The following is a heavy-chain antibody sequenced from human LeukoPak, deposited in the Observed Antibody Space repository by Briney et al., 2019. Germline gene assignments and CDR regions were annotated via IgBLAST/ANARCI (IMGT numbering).Heavy chain of an antibody. CDR3: ARDRDPGEGYFDY. J-gene: IGHJ4*02. Sequence: SETLSLTCTVSGGSISSYYWSWIRQPPGKGLEWTGYIYYSGSTNYNPSLKSRVTISVDTSKNQFSLKLSSVTAADTAVYYCARDRDPGEGYFDYWGQGTLVTVSS. CDR1: GGSISSYY. V-gene: IGHV4-59*01. CDR2: IYYSGST.